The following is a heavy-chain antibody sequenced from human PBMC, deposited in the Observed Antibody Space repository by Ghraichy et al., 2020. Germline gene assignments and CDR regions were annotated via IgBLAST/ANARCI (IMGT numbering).Heavy chain of an antibody. Sequence: SETLSLTCTVSGGSISSYYWSWIRQPPGKGLEWIGYIYYSGSTNYNPSLKSRVTISVDTSKNQFSLKLSSVTAADTAVYYCARAIERAGYSSGWYRTNYFDYWGQGTLVTVSS. J-gene: IGHJ4*02. CDR2: IYYSGST. CDR3: ARAIERAGYSSGWYRTNYFDY. V-gene: IGHV4-59*01. D-gene: IGHD6-19*01. CDR1: GGSISSYY.